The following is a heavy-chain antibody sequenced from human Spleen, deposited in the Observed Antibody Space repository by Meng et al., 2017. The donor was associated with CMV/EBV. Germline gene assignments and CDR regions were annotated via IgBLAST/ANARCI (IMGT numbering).Heavy chain of an antibody. CDR3: AGFEGLVGY. D-gene: IGHD6-6*01. V-gene: IGHV3-23*01. CDR1: GFTFTNYA. Sequence: GESLKISCVVSGFTFTNYAMSWVRQAPGKGLEWVSGISGSNGGGSTYYADSVKGRFTISRDNARNTLYLQMNSLRAEDTAVYYCAGFEGLVGYWGQGTLVTVSS. CDR2: ISGSNGGGST. J-gene: IGHJ4*02.